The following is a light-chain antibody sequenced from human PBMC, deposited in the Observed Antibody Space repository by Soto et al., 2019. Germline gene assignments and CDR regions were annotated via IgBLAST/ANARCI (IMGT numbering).Light chain of an antibody. J-gene: IGKJ4*01. CDR1: QSVSSSY. Sequence: EIVFTQSPGTLSFSPGERATLSCRASQSVSSSYLAWYQQKPGQAPRLLIYGASSRATGIPDRFSGSGSGTDFTLTISRLEPEDFAVYYCQQYGSSPAFGGGTKVEIK. V-gene: IGKV3-20*01. CDR2: GAS. CDR3: QQYGSSPA.